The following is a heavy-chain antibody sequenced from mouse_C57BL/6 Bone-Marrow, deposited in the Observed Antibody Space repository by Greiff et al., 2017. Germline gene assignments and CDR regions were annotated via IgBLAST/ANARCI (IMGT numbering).Heavy chain of an antibody. J-gene: IGHJ3*01. D-gene: IGHD4-1*01. CDR3: ALTGTPFAY. CDR2: IDPSDSYT. V-gene: IGHV1-69*01. Sequence: QVQLQQPGAELVMPGASVKLSCKASGYTFTSYWMHWVKQRPGQGLEWIGEIDPSDSYTNYNQKFKGKSTLTVDKSSSTAYMQLSSLTSADSAVYYCALTGTPFAYWGQGPLVTVSA. CDR1: GYTFTSYW.